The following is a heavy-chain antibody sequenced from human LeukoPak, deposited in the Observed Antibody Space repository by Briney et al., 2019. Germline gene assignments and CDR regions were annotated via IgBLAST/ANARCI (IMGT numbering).Heavy chain of an antibody. Sequence: GGSLRLSCAASGFIFSDSAIHWVRQASGKGLEWVGRIRSKANSYATAYAASVKGRFTISRDDSKNTAYLQMNSLRAEDTAVYYCARDRGAAAGTPSYWGQGTLVTVSS. D-gene: IGHD6-13*01. CDR2: IRSKANSYAT. CDR3: ARDRGAAAGTPSY. J-gene: IGHJ4*02. CDR1: GFIFSDSA. V-gene: IGHV3-73*01.